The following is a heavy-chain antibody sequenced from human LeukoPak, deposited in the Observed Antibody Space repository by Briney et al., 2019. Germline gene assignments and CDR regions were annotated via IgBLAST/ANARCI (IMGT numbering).Heavy chain of an antibody. CDR3: ARDVHCSGGSCYWLGYYYYYGMDV. J-gene: IGHJ6*02. Sequence: ASVKVSCKASGYTFTSYGISWVRQAPGQGLEWMGWISAYNGNTDYAQKPQGRVTMTTDTSTSTAYMELRSLRSDDTAVYYCARDVHCSGGSCYWLGYYYYYGMDVWGQGTTVTVS. V-gene: IGHV1-18*01. D-gene: IGHD2-15*01. CDR1: GYTFTSYG. CDR2: ISAYNGNT.